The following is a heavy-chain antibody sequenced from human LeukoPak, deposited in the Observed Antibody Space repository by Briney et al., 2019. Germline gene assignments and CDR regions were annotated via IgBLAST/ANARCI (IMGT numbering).Heavy chain of an antibody. V-gene: IGHV1-69*04. CDR1: GGTFSSYA. D-gene: IGHD4-23*01. Sequence: SVKVSCKASGGTFSSYAISWVRQAPGQGLELMGRIIPIFGIANYAQKFQGRVTITADKSTSTAYMEMSSLRSEDTAVYYCARGNGYGGNSHAFDIWGQGTMVTVSS. CDR3: ARGNGYGGNSHAFDI. CDR2: IIPIFGIA. J-gene: IGHJ3*02.